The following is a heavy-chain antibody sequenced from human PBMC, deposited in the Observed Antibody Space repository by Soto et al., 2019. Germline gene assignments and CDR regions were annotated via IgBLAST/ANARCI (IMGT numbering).Heavy chain of an antibody. CDR2: INFDGSST. CDR3: ARVSQWLQFTDVFDV. Sequence: EVQLVESGGGLVQPGGSVRLSCAASGFSFNTYWMEWVRQVPGKGLVWVSRINFDGSSTNYADSVKGRFTISRDNAKNTLYLRENSLTAEATAVYYCARVSQWLQFTDVFDVWGQGTMVTVSS. D-gene: IGHD5-12*01. J-gene: IGHJ3*01. CDR1: GFSFNTYW. V-gene: IGHV3-74*01.